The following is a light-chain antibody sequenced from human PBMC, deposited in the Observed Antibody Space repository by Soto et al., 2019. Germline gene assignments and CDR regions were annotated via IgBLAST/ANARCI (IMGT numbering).Light chain of an antibody. CDR2: DAS. Sequence: NQSPSSLSASVGDRITITSLASQSINRWLAWYQKKPGKAPKLLIFDASSLESGVPSRFSGSGSGTEFTLTISSLQSDDFGTYYCHQYNSYSRTFGQGTKV. CDR1: QSINRW. CDR3: HQYNSYSRT. J-gene: IGKJ1*01. V-gene: IGKV1-5*01.